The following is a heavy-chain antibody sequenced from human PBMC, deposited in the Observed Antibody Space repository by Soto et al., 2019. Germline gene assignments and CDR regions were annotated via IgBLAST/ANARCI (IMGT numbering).Heavy chain of an antibody. CDR2: ISSNGGST. CDR1: GFTFSSYA. J-gene: IGHJ4*01. CDR3: ARTSGYAFDY. Sequence: EVQLVESGGGLVQPGGSLRLSCAASGFTFSSYAMHWVRQAPGKGLEYVSVISSNGGSTYYANSVKGRFTISRDNSKNTLYLQMGSLRAEDMAVYYCARTSGYAFDYWXXGXLVTVSS. V-gene: IGHV3-64*01. D-gene: IGHD5-12*01.